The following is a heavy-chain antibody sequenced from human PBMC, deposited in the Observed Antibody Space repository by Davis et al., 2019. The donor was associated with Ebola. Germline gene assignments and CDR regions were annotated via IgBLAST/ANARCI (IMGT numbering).Heavy chain of an antibody. Sequence: SETLSLTCAVSGASVNSASYYWSWVRQPPGKGLEYISYIFYTGKTDYNPSLKSRLSISLDTSKNQFSLKLNSVTAADTAVYYCARLRFSSHTYFDSWGQGSLVIVSS. CDR1: GASVNSASYY. CDR3: ARLRFSSHTYFDS. V-gene: IGHV4-61*01. J-gene: IGHJ4*02. CDR2: IFYTGKT. D-gene: IGHD3-3*01.